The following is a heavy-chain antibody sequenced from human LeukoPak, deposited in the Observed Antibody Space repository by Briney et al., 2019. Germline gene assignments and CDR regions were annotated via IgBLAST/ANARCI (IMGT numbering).Heavy chain of an antibody. CDR1: GGSFSGYY. V-gene: IGHV4-34*01. D-gene: IGHD3-10*01. CDR3: ASGLWFGELFSYYYYYYMDV. J-gene: IGHJ6*03. Sequence: PSETLSLTCAVYGGSFSGYYWSWIRQPPGKGLEWIGSIYYSGSTYYNPSLKSRVTISVDTSKNQFSLKLSSVTAADTAVYYCASGLWFGELFSYYYYYYMDVWGKGTTVTVSS. CDR2: IYYSGST.